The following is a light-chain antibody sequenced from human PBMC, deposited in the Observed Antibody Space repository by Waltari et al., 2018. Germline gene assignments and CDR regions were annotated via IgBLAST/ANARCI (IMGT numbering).Light chain of an antibody. CDR2: RSD. Sequence: QSLLTQPPSISGAPGQRVTISCSGGSSHIGRNSVNWYGQVPGTAPKRLIFRSDQRPSGVSDRFSGSKSGTSASLTITGLLSADEADYICAAWDDSLNAWIFGGGTRLTVL. J-gene: IGLJ3*02. CDR1: SSHIGRNS. V-gene: IGLV1-44*01. CDR3: AAWDDSLNAWI.